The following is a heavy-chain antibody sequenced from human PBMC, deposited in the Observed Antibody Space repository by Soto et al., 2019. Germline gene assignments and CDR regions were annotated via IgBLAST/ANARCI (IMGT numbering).Heavy chain of an antibody. CDR1: GFTFGDYA. Sequence: PGGSLRLSCTASGFTFGDYAMSWFRQAPGKGLEWVGFIRSKAYGGTTEYAASVKGRFTISRDDSKSIAYLQMNSLKTEDTAVYYCTRVPRIQLWLLWYFDYWGQGTLVTVSS. CDR3: TRVPRIQLWLLWYFDY. J-gene: IGHJ4*02. CDR2: IRSKAYGGTT. V-gene: IGHV3-49*03. D-gene: IGHD5-18*01.